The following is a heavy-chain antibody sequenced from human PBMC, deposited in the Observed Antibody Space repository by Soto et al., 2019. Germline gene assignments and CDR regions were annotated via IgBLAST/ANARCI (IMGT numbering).Heavy chain of an antibody. CDR3: ARGPTYYYDSSGYYYAYYFDY. D-gene: IGHD3-22*01. CDR1: GGSFSGYY. CDR2: INHSGST. J-gene: IGHJ4*02. V-gene: IGHV4-34*01. Sequence: SETLSLTCAVYGGSFSGYYWSWIRQPPGKGLEWIGEINHSGSTNYNPSLKSRVTISVDTSKNQFSLKLSSVTAADTAVYYCARGPTYYYDSSGYYYAYYFDYWAQGTLVNVSS.